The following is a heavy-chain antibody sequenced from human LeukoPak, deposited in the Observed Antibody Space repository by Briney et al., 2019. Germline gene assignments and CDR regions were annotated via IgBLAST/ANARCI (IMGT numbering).Heavy chain of an antibody. CDR1: AYSIGSGYF. J-gene: IGHJ5*02. CDR2: IYHSGST. V-gene: IGHV4-38-2*02. Sequence: KASETLSLTCTVPAYSIGSGYFWGWIRQPPGKGLEWIASIYHSGSTYYNPSLKSRVTISVDTSKNQFSLKLTSVTAADTAVYYCARVLYYDVLTGYYINGWFDPWGQGTLVTVSS. D-gene: IGHD3-9*01. CDR3: ARVLYYDVLTGYYINGWFDP.